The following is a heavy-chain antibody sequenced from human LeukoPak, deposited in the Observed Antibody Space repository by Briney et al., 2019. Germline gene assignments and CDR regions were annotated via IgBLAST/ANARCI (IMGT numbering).Heavy chain of an antibody. CDR3: ARGEAAAVAMFDY. CDR2: IYSDDTT. Sequence: GGSLRLSCAASGFTVNSNYMSWVRQAPGKGLEWVSIIYSDDTTYYVDSVKGRFTISRDNAKNSLYLQMNSLRAEDTAVYYCARGEAAAVAMFDYWGQGTLVTVSS. CDR1: GFTVNSNY. D-gene: IGHD6-13*01. V-gene: IGHV3-53*01. J-gene: IGHJ4*02.